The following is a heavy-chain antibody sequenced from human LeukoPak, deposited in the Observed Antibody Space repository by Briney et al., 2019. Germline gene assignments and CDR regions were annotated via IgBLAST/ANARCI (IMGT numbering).Heavy chain of an antibody. J-gene: IGHJ3*02. Sequence: SETLSLTCAVYGGSFSGYYWSWIRQHPGKGLEWIGYFYYSGSTYYNPSLKSRVTISVDTSKNQFSLKLSSVTAADTAVYYCARSRSGWYGSDAFDIWGQGTMVTVSS. CDR1: GGSFSGYY. V-gene: IGHV4-31*11. CDR3: ARSRSGWYGSDAFDI. CDR2: FYYSGST. D-gene: IGHD6-19*01.